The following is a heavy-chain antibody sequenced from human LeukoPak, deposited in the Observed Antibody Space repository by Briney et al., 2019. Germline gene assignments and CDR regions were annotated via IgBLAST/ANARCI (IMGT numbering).Heavy chain of an antibody. CDR2: INSDGSGT. J-gene: IGHJ5*01. V-gene: IGHV3-74*01. D-gene: IGHD4-23*01. Sequence: RTGGSLRLSCAASGFTFSSYWMHWVRQAPGKGLVWVSRINSDGSGTIYADSVRGRFTISRDNAKNTLYLQVNSLRAEDTAVYYCARTEGTVAYDSWGQGTLVTVSS. CDR3: ARTEGTVAYDS. CDR1: GFTFSSYW.